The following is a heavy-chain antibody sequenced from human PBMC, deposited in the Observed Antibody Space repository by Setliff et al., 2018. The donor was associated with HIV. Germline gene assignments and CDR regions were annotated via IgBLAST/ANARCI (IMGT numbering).Heavy chain of an antibody. CDR3: ATDLGSHALDP. CDR2: INPDSGGT. Sequence: GASVKVSCKASGDTLSDYYIHWVRQAPGQGLEWMGWINPDSGGTNYAQKFQGRVTMTRDTPLNTDYMEVRSLRSDDTAVYYCATDLGSHALDPWGQGTLVTVSS. J-gene: IGHJ5*02. CDR1: GDTLSDYY. V-gene: IGHV1-2*02. D-gene: IGHD6-13*01.